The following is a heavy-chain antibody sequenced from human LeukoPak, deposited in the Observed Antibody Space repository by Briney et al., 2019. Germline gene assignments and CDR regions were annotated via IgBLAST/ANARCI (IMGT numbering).Heavy chain of an antibody. CDR3: ATALEYYYYMDV. CDR2: INPNSGAT. J-gene: IGHJ6*03. Sequence: ASVKVSCKASGYTFTGYYMHWVRKPPGQGLGWMGWINPNSGATNYAQKFQGRVTMTRDTSISTASMELSSLKPDDTAVYYCATALEYYYYMDVWGKGTTVTVSS. CDR1: GYTFTGYY. D-gene: IGHD1-1*01. V-gene: IGHV1-2*02.